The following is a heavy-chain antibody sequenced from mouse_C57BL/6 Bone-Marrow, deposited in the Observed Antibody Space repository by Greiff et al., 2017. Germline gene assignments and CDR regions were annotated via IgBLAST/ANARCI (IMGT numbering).Heavy chain of an antibody. CDR1: GYTFTSYW. D-gene: IGHD2-2*01. CDR3: ARRGVTTPLAY. V-gene: IGHV1-69*01. Sequence: VQLQQSGAELVMPGASVKLSCKASGYTFTSYWMHWVKQRPGQGLEWIGEIDPSDSYTNYNQKFKGKSTLTVDKSSSTAYMQLSSLTSEDSAVDYCARRGVTTPLAYWGQGTLVTVSA. CDR2: IDPSDSYT. J-gene: IGHJ3*01.